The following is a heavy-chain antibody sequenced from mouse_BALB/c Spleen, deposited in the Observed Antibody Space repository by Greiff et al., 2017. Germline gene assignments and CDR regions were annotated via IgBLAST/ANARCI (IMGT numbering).Heavy chain of an antibody. CDR3: ARWDYYGSSYAMDY. V-gene: IGHV5-6-3*01. CDR2: INSNGGST. Sequence: DVKLVESGGGLVQPGGSLKLSCAASGFTFSSYGMSWVRRTPDKRLELVATINSNGGSTYYPDSVKGRFTISRDNAKNTLYLQMSSLKSEDTAMYYCARWDYYGSSYAMDYWGQGTSVTVSS. J-gene: IGHJ4*01. CDR1: GFTFSSYG. D-gene: IGHD1-1*01.